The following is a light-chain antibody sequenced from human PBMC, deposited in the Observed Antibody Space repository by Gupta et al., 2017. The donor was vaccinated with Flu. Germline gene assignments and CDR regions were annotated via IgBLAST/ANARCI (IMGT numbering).Light chain of an antibody. CDR1: RSSNSW. Sequence: DSIVITCRASRSSNSWLAWYQQQTGKDATLLLYNAASIKSGVASRISSSGSGAELTPTISSLQPDDFATYYYQQYNDYYPDAFGEGTKLEI. CDR3: QQYNDYYPDA. CDR2: NAA. J-gene: IGKJ2*01. V-gene: IGKV1-5*03.